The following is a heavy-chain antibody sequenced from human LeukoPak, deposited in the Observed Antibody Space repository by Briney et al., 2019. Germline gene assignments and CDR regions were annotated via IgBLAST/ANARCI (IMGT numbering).Heavy chain of an antibody. V-gene: IGHV3-48*02. D-gene: IGHD6-19*01. CDR3: ARSVIAVAGYDAFDI. J-gene: IGHJ3*02. Sequence: GGCLRLSCAASGFTFSSYSMNWVRQAPGKGLEWVSYINIISSEIYYGDSVKGRFTISRDNAKNSLYLEMNSLRDEDTAVYYCARSVIAVAGYDAFDIWGQGTVVTVSS. CDR1: GFTFSSYS. CDR2: INIISSEI.